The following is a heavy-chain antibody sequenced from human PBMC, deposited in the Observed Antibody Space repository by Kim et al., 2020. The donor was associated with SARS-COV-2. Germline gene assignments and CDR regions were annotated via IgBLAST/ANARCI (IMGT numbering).Heavy chain of an antibody. CDR2: ISAYNGNT. V-gene: IGHV1-18*01. J-gene: IGHJ4*02. D-gene: IGHD1-1*01. CDR3: ARSGPKDNHPRRRPEDY. CDR1: GYTFTSYG. Sequence: ASVKVSCKASGYTFTSYGISWVRQAPGQGLEWMGWISAYNGNTNYAQKLQGRVTMTTDTSTSTAYMELRSLRSDDTAVYYCARSGPKDNHPRRRPEDYWGQGTLVTVSS.